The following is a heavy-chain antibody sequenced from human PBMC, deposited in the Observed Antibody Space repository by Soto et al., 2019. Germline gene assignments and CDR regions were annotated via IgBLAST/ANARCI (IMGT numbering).Heavy chain of an antibody. V-gene: IGHV4-39*01. CDR1: GGSISSSSYY. CDR2: IYYSGST. Sequence: SETLSLTCTVSGGSISSSSYYWGWIRQPPGKGLEWIGSIYYSGSTYYNPSLKSRVTISVDTSKNQFSLKLSSVTAADTAVYYCARRGILIGYFYWYFDLWGRGTLVTV. D-gene: IGHD3-9*01. J-gene: IGHJ2*01. CDR3: ARRGILIGYFYWYFDL.